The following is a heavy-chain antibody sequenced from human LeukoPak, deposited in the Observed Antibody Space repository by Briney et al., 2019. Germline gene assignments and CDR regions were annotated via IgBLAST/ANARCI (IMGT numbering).Heavy chain of an antibody. CDR3: ARHVSSDLRIVVVTSDWYFDR. V-gene: IGHV4-39*01. D-gene: IGHD2-21*02. J-gene: IGHJ2*01. CDR2: IYYSGSI. Sequence: SETLSLTCIVSGGSISSSRFYWGWIRQPPGKGLEWIGTIYYSGSIYSNPSLKSRVTISADTSKNQFSLNLSSVTAADTGVYYCARHVSSDLRIVVVTSDWYFDRWGRGTLVTVSS. CDR1: GGSISSSRFY.